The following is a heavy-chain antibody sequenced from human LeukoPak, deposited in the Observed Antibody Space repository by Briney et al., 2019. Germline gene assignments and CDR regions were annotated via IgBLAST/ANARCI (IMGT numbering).Heavy chain of an antibody. CDR2: IFHSRRT. CDR3: ARLKYYYDSSGYRAEYFQH. V-gene: IGHV4-38-2*02. D-gene: IGHD3-22*01. Sequence: SETLSLTCTVSGFSISSGYFWGWIRQPPGKGLEWIASIFHSRRTYYNPSLKSRVTISVDTSKNQFSLKLSSVTAADTAVYYCARLKYYYDSSGYRAEYFQHWGQGTLVTVSS. J-gene: IGHJ1*01. CDR1: GFSISSGYF.